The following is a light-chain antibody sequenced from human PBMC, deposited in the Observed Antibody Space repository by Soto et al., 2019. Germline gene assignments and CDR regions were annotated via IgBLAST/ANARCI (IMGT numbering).Light chain of an antibody. Sequence: VLTQSPGTLSLSPGERATLSCRASQSVSSSYLAWYQQKPGQAPRLLIYDASRRATGIPDRFSGSGSGTDFTLTISRLEPEDFAVYYCQQYGSSPLFVTFGTWTKVDI. J-gene: IGKJ3*01. CDR2: DAS. CDR3: QQYGSSPLFVT. CDR1: QSVSSSY. V-gene: IGKV3-20*01.